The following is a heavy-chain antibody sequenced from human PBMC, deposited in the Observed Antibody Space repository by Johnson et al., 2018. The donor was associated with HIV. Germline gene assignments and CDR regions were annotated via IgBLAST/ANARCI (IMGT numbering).Heavy chain of an antibody. CDR3: AKDWGGYAQHFFDI. V-gene: IGHV3-30*02. D-gene: IGHD2-2*01. J-gene: IGHJ3*02. Sequence: QVQLVESGGGVVQPGGSLRLSCAASGFTFSTYGMHWVRQAPGEGLEWVSFIRYDGGNHYSADSVKGRFPISRDNSKHTLSLHMNTLRAEDTAVYYCAKDWGGYAQHFFDIWGQGTMITVSS. CDR1: GFTFSTYG. CDR2: IRYDGGNH.